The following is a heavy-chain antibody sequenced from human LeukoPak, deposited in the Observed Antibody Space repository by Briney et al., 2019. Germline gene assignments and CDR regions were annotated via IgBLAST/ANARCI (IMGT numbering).Heavy chain of an antibody. J-gene: IGHJ4*02. D-gene: IGHD5-18*01. CDR3: ARDRGFSYGIDF. CDR2: IQQDGSEK. Sequence: GGSLRLSCAASGFTFSDYWMSWVRQAPGEGLEWVANIQQDGSEKYYVDSVKGRFTISRDNAKKSLFLQVSSLRGEDTAVYYCARDRGFSYGIDFWGQGTLVTVSS. CDR1: GFTFSDYW. V-gene: IGHV3-7*04.